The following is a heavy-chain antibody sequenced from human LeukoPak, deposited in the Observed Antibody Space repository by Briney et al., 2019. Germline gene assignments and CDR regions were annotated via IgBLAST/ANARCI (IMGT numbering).Heavy chain of an antibody. Sequence: GASVKVSCKASGYTFSGYYMHWVRQAPGQGLEWMGWINPNSGGTNYAQKFQGRVTMTRDTSISTAYMELSRLRSDDTAVYYCAREEVVRYQLLRPIEYWGQGTLVTVAS. CDR1: GYTFSGYY. CDR2: INPNSGGT. CDR3: AREEVVRYQLLRPIEY. J-gene: IGHJ4*02. D-gene: IGHD2-2*01. V-gene: IGHV1-2*02.